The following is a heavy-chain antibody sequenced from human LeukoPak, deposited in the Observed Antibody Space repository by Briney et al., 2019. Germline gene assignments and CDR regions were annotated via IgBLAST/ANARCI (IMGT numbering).Heavy chain of an antibody. CDR2: IYYSGST. Sequence: SETLSLTCTVSGGSISSSSYYWGWIRQPPGKGLEWIGSIYYSGSTYYNPSLKSRVTISVDTSKNQFSLKPSSVTAADTAVYYCARHTTDIVVVPAADYFDYWGQGTLVTVSS. J-gene: IGHJ4*02. D-gene: IGHD2-2*01. V-gene: IGHV4-39*01. CDR3: ARHTTDIVVVPAADYFDY. CDR1: GGSISSSSYY.